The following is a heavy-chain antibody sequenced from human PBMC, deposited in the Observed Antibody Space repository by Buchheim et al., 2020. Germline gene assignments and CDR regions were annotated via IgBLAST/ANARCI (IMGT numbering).Heavy chain of an antibody. CDR2: IRYDGNNK. CDR3: AKDMEIGSSPHYYYYGMDV. Sequence: QVQLVESGGGVVQPGRSLRLSCVASGFTFSSYFMHWVRQAPGKGLEWVAFIRYDGNNKYYVDSVKGRFTISRDNSKNTLYLKMNSLRAEDTAVYYCAKDMEIGSSPHYYYYGMDVWGQGTT. V-gene: IGHV3-30*02. D-gene: IGHD6-6*01. CDR1: GFTFSSYF. J-gene: IGHJ6*02.